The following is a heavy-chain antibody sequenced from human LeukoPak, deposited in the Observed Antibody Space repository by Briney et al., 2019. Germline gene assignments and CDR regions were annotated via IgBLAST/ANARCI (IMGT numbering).Heavy chain of an antibody. CDR3: ARDEVADIVVVPAAPFDY. CDR1: GFTFSSYA. V-gene: IGHV3-30-3*01. CDR2: ISYDGSNK. D-gene: IGHD2-2*01. J-gene: IGHJ4*02. Sequence: GGSLRLSCAASGFTFSSYAMHWVRQAPGKGLEWVAVISYDGSNKYYADSVKGRFTISRDNSKNTLYLQMNSLRAEDTAVYYCARDEVADIVVVPAAPFDYWGQGTLVTVSS.